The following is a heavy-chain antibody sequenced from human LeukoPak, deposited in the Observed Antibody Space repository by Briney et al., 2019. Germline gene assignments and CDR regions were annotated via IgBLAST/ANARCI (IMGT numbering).Heavy chain of an antibody. V-gene: IGHV5-51*01. Sequence: GESLKISCKGSGYSFTSYWIGWVRQMPGKGLEWMGIIYPGDSDTRYSPSFQGQVTISADRSISTAYLQWSSLKASDTAMYYCARQGGAMVKGYYYYYMDVWGKGTTVTVSS. CDR3: ARQGGAMVKGYYYYYMDV. J-gene: IGHJ6*03. CDR1: GYSFTSYW. CDR2: IYPGDSDT. D-gene: IGHD5-18*01.